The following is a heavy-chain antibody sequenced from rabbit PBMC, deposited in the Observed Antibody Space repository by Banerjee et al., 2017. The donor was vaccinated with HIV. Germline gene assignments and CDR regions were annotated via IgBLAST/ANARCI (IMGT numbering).Heavy chain of an antibody. J-gene: IGHJ4*01. CDR2: IVAGSSGST. V-gene: IGHV1S40*01. D-gene: IGHD1-1*01. CDR1: GFSLSSYA. Sequence: QSVEESGGDLVKPGGTLTLTCTVSGFSLSSYAISWVRQAPGKGLEWIACIVAGSSGSTYYASWAKGRFTISKTSSTTVTLQMTSLTAADTATYFCARDWAVSGDRITFDLWGPGTLVTVS. CDR3: ARDWAVSGDRITFDL.